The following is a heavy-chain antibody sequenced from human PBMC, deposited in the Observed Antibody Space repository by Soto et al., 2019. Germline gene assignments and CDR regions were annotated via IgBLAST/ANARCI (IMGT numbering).Heavy chain of an antibody. V-gene: IGHV4-59*08. Sequence: QVQLQQSGPGLVKPSETLSLTCSVSSGPSSSHNWGWIRQPPGRGLEWIGYVYSTGGTSYNPSLKSRVTIAADTSTNHISLALTSVTAADTAVYYCVRQGIGNLHGLVVVWGQGTTVRVSS. CDR1: SGPSSSHN. J-gene: IGHJ6*02. D-gene: IGHD1-1*01. CDR3: VRQGIGNLHGLVVV. CDR2: VYSTGGT.